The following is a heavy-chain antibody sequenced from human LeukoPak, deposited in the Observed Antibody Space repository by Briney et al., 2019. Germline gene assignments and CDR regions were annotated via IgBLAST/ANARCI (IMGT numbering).Heavy chain of an antibody. D-gene: IGHD6-6*01. CDR3: ARVYRSSSGPTLDY. J-gene: IGHJ4*02. V-gene: IGHV3-48*03. Sequence: PPGGSLRLSCAASGFTFSIYEMNWVRQAPGKGLEWVSYISSSGSTIYYADSVKGRFTISRDNAKNSLYLQMNSLRAEDTAVHYCARVYRSSSGPTLDYWGQGTLVTVSS. CDR2: ISSSGSTI. CDR1: GFTFSIYE.